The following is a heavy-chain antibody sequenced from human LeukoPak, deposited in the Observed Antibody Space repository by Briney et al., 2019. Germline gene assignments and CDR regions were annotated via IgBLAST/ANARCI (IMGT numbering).Heavy chain of an antibody. Sequence: GESLKISCKGSGYSFSTNWIAWVRQMPGKGLEWMGVIYPSDSDTKYSPSFQGQVTISADKSISTAYLQWSSLKASDTAIYYCARGSTPMSGFCITGSCTRFDYWGQGTLVTVSS. CDR1: GYSFSTNW. J-gene: IGHJ4*02. CDR3: ARGSTPMSGFCITGSCTRFDY. D-gene: IGHD2-15*01. CDR2: IYPSDSDT. V-gene: IGHV5-51*01.